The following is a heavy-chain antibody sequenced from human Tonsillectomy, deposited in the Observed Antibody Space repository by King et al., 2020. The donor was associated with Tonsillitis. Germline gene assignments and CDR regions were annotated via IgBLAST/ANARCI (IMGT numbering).Heavy chain of an antibody. Sequence: HVQLVESGGGVVQPEGSLRLSCAASGFIFSSYGMHWVRQAPDKGLEWVAFIRFDGRNKYYADSVKGRFTISRDNSKTTLYLQMNTLRAEDTAVYYCAKDLEYYDSSGYAGFDYWGQGTLVTVSS. J-gene: IGHJ4*02. CDR3: AKDLEYYDSSGYAGFDY. CDR1: GFIFSSYG. V-gene: IGHV3-30*02. D-gene: IGHD3-22*01. CDR2: IRFDGRNK.